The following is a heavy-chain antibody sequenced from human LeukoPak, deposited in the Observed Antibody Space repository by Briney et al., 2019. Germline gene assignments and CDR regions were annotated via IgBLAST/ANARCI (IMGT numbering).Heavy chain of an antibody. CDR3: ARDQRDDYNRLFFDY. CDR2: INPNTGYT. CDR1: GYSFSDNY. J-gene: IGHJ4*02. D-gene: IGHD5-24*01. Sequence: ASVKVSCKASGYSFSDNYLHWVRQAPGQGLEWMGWINPNTGYTTYAQKFQGRVAMATETSITTIHMELTRLRDDDTAVYYCARDQRDDYNRLFFDYWGQGTLVTVSS. V-gene: IGHV1-2*02.